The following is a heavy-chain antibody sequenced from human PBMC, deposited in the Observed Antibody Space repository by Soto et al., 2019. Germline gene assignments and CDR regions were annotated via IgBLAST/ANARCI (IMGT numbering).Heavy chain of an antibody. CDR1: GDPIRNVRFY. CDR3: ARDYFDSSDYTTNWFDP. CDR2: IYHTGNA. J-gene: IGHJ5*02. V-gene: IGHV4-39*01. D-gene: IGHD3-22*01. Sequence: SDSLSLTCSVSGDPIRNVRFYWAWSRQPQGSGLEWIGSIYHTGNAYYNPSLKSRVTIFVDTSKNQFSLKLTSVTAADTALYYCARDYFDSSDYTTNWFDPWGQGALVTVSS.